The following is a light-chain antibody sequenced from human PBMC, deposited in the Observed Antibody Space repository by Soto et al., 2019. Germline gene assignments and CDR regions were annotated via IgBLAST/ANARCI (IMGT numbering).Light chain of an antibody. J-gene: IGKJ4*01. CDR1: QSISVW. V-gene: IGKV1-5*03. Sequence: DIQLTQSPSTLSASVGDRVTITCRASQSISVWLAWYQQKAGKAPNLLIYKASNLESGVPSRFSGSGSGTDFTLTISSLQPEDFATYYCQQANSFPLTFGGGTKVDIK. CDR3: QQANSFPLT. CDR2: KAS.